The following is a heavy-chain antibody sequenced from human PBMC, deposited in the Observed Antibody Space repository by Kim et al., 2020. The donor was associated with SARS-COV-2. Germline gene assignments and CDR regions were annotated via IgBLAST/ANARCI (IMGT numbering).Heavy chain of an antibody. Sequence: SETLSLTCTVSAGSISSSSHFWGWFRQPPGKGLEWIGAIYYTGSTHYSPSLKSRVTISVDTSKNQFSLRLNSVTAADTAVYYCARLGPFGSGNPALDYYFGMDVWGQGTTVTVSS. CDR3: ARLGPFGSGNPALDYYFGMDV. CDR2: IYYTGST. J-gene: IGHJ6*02. D-gene: IGHD3-10*01. CDR1: AGSISSSSHF. V-gene: IGHV4-39*01.